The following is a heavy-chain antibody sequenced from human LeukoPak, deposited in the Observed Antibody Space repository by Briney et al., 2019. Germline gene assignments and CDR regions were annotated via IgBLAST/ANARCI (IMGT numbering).Heavy chain of an antibody. CDR1: GGSISSGDYY. D-gene: IGHD3-22*01. V-gene: IGHV4-30-4*01. Sequence: SETLSLTCTVSGGSISSGDYYWSWIRQPPGKGLEWIAYMYYSGSTYYNPSLKSRVTMSADTSKNQLSLKLSSVTAADTAVYYCTRPYYYDSRIDPWGQGILVTVSS. CDR2: MYYSGST. J-gene: IGHJ5*02. CDR3: TRPYYYDSRIDP.